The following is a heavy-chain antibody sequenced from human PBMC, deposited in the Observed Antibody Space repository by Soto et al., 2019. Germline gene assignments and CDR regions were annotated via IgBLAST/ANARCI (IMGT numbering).Heavy chain of an antibody. J-gene: IGHJ4*02. CDR3: ARDGYNHYFDY. CDR2: IIPIFGTA. CDR1: GVTFISYA. V-gene: IGHV1-69*01. D-gene: IGHD5-12*01. Sequence: ASVKVSFKSSGVTFISYAISWVLQAPGQGLEWMGGIIPIFGTANYAQKFQGRVTITADESTSTAYMELSSLRSEDTAVYYCARDGYNHYFDYWGQGTLVTVSS.